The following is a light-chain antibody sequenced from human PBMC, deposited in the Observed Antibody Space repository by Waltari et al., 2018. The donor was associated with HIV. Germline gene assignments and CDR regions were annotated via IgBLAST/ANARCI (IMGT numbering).Light chain of an antibody. CDR2: EVS. V-gene: IGLV2-14*01. Sequence: QSALTQPASVSGSPGQSITISCTATSSDYNSVSWYQHHPGKAPQVIIYEVSNRPSGVSNRFSGSKSGYTASLTISGLQAEDEADYFCTSYISSSTPVFGGGTKVTVL. CDR3: TSYISSSTPV. CDR1: SSDYNS. J-gene: IGLJ3*02.